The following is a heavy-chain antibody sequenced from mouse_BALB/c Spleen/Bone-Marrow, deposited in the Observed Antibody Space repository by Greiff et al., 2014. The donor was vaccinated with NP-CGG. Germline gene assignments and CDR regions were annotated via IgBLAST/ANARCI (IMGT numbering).Heavy chain of an antibody. CDR2: IDPFNGVT. CDR3: ARRVITTGPGFAY. V-gene: IGHV1-31*01. J-gene: IGHJ3*01. CDR1: GYSFTSYY. Sequence: VQVQQSGPELVKPGASVKISCKASGYSFTSYYIHWVKQNHGKGLEWVGYIDPFNGVTIYNQKFKGKATLTADKSSSTAYMHLSSLTSEDSAVYYCARRVITTGPGFAYWGQGTLVTVSA. D-gene: IGHD2-4*01.